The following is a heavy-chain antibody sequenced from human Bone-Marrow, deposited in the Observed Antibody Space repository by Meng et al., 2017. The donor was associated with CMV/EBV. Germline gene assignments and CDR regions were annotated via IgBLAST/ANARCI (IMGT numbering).Heavy chain of an antibody. CDR3: AREYGSLRSYYYYGMDV. J-gene: IGHJ6*02. CDR2: ISDGGSRK. Sequence: GESLKISCSTSGFTFSDYAVHWVRQAPGKGLEWVAVISDGGSRKYYADSVKGRFTISGDNSKDMFYLQMSSLRAEDTALYYCAREYGSLRSYYYYGMDVWGQGTTVTVYS. D-gene: IGHD4-17*01. CDR1: GFTFSDYA. V-gene: IGHV3-30-3*01.